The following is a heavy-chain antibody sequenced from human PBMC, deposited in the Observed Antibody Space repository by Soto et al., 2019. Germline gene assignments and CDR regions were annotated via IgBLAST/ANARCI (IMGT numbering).Heavy chain of an antibody. CDR2: IVPILGIA. CDR3: ERPYNWNDGRDAFDI. CDR1: GYTFTSYG. J-gene: IGHJ3*02. Sequence: ASVEVSCKASGYTFTSYGISWVRQAPGQGLEWMGRIVPILGIANYAQKFQGRVTITADKSTSTAYMELSSLRSEDTAVYYCERPYNWNDGRDAFDIWGQGTMVTVSS. V-gene: IGHV1-69*04. D-gene: IGHD1-1*01.